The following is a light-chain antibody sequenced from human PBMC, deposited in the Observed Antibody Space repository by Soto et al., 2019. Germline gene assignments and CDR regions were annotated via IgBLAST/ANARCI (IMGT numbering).Light chain of an antibody. CDR1: QSISSSY. J-gene: IGKJ1*01. CDR2: GAS. Sequence: EIVLTQSPGTLSLSPGERATLSCSASQSISSSYLAWYQQRPGQAPRLLIYGASSRATGITDRFSGSGSGTDFTLTISRLEPEDFAVYFCQQYGSSPRKFGQGTKVEVK. V-gene: IGKV3-20*01. CDR3: QQYGSSPRK.